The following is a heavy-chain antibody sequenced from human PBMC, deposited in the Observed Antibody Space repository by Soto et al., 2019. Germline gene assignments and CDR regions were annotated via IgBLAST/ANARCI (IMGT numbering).Heavy chain of an antibody. V-gene: IGHV4-30-2*01. Sequence: QLQLQESGSGLVKPSQTLSLTCAVSGGSISSGGYSWIWIRQPPGKGLEWIGYIYHSGSTYYNPSLKSRVTITVDRSKNRFSLKLSSVTAADTAVYYCAAGGGLPRYYWGQGTLVTVSS. J-gene: IGHJ4*02. CDR1: GGSISSGGYS. D-gene: IGHD5-12*01. CDR2: IYHSGST. CDR3: AAGGGLPRYY.